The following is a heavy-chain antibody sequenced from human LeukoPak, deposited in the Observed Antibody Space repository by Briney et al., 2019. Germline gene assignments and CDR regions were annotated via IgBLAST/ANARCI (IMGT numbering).Heavy chain of an antibody. Sequence: PGGSLRLSCAASGFTFSSYAMSWVRQAPGKGLEWVSAISGSGGSTYYADSVKGRFTISRDNSKNTLYLQMNSLRAEDTAVYYCAKDRLFGVVTLQIDYWGQGTLVTVSS. J-gene: IGHJ4*02. CDR3: AKDRLFGVVTLQIDY. CDR2: ISGSGGST. V-gene: IGHV3-23*01. D-gene: IGHD3-3*01. CDR1: GFTFSSYA.